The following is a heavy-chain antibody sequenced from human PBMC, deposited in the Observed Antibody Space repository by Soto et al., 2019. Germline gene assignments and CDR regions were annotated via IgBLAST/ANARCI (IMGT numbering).Heavy chain of an antibody. V-gene: IGHV4-39*01. CDR3: ARHQGYGLYYFDY. D-gene: IGHD5-18*01. CDR1: GGSISSSSYY. CDR2: IYYSGST. Sequence: QLQLQESGPGLVKPSETLSLTCTVSGGSISSSSYYWGWIRQPPGKGLEWIGCIYYSGSTYYNPSRKSRVAKAVETYNAQFSLNLSSVTAADTAVANCARHQGYGLYYFDYWGQGTLVTVSS. J-gene: IGHJ4*02.